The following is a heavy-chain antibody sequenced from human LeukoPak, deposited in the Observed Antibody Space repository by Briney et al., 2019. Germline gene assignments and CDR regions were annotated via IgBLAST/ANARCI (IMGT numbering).Heavy chain of an antibody. CDR3: ARDQGSLTRSWYTGY. CDR2: INPYSGDT. V-gene: IGHV1-2*06. D-gene: IGHD6-13*01. J-gene: IGHJ4*02. CDR1: GYTFTGYH. Sequence: GASVKVSCKASGYTFTGYHIHWVRQAPGQGLEWMGRINPYSGDTNFAQKFQGRVTMTRDTFITTAYMDLSSLTPDDTAVYLCARDQGSLTRSWYTGYWGQGTQVTVSS.